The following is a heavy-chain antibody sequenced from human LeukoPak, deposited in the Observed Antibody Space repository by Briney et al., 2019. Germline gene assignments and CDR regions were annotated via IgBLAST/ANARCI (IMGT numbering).Heavy chain of an antibody. CDR1: GFTFSSYG. CDR3: AKVAVAGRRYYYYYMDV. V-gene: IGHV3-30*02. CDR2: IRYDGSNK. J-gene: IGHJ6*03. Sequence: GGSLRLSCAASGFTFSSYGMHWVRQAPDKGLEWVAFIRYDGSNKYYADSVKGRFTISRDNSKNTLYLQMNSLRAEDTAVYYCAKVAVAGRRYYYYYMDVWGKGTTVTISS. D-gene: IGHD6-19*01.